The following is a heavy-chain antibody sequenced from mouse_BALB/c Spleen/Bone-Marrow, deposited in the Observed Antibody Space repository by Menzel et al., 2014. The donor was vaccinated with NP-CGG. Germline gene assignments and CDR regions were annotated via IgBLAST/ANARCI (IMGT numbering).Heavy chain of an antibody. V-gene: IGHV1-7*01. CDR2: IDPRTGYT. CDR3: AGYWDAY. CDR1: DYTFTTYW. J-gene: IGHJ3*01. D-gene: IGHD4-1*01. Sequence: VKLMESGAELAKPGASVKMSCKVSDYTFTTYWMHWVKQRPGQGLEWIRYIDPRTGYTEYNQKFKDKATLTADKSSSTAYMQLSSLTSEDSAAYYCAGYWDAYWGQGTLVTVSA.